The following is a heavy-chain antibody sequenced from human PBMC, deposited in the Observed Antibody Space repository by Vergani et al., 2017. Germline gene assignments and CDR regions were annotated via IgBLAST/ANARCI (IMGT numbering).Heavy chain of an antibody. CDR1: GGTFSSYT. D-gene: IGHD2-15*01. CDR2: IIPILGIA. V-gene: IGHV1-69*02. CDR3: ARLVEGYCSSGSCYTDPAFDI. Sequence: QVQLVQSGAEVKKPGSSVKVSCKASGGTFSSYTISWVRQAPGQGLEWMGRIIPILGIANYAQQFQGRVTITADKSTSTAYMELSSLRSEDTAVYYYARLVEGYCSSGSCYTDPAFDIWGQGTMVTVSS. J-gene: IGHJ3*02.